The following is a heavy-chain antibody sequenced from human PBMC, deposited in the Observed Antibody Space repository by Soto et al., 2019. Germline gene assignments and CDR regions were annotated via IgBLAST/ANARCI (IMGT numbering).Heavy chain of an antibody. V-gene: IGHV1-8*01. J-gene: IGHJ5*02. Sequence: GASVKVSCKASGYTFTSYDINWVRQATGQGLEWMGWMNPNSGNTGYAQKFQGRVTMTRNTSISTAYMELSSLRSEDTAVYYCARGRRTRGITMVRGVPNWFDPWGQGTLVTVSS. CDR1: GYTFTSYD. CDR3: ARGRRTRGITMVRGVPNWFDP. D-gene: IGHD3-10*01. CDR2: MNPNSGNT.